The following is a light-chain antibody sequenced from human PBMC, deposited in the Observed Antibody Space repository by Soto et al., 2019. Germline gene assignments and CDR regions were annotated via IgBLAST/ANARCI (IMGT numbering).Light chain of an antibody. J-gene: IGKJ1*01. CDR1: QTISSW. CDR3: HQYQSYS. CDR2: AAS. Sequence: DIQMTQSPSTLSGSVGDRVTITCRASQTISSWLAWYQQKPGKAPKLLIYAASSLQSGVPSRFSGSGSGTDFTLTISSLQPDDFATYYCHQYQSYSFGQGTKVDIK. V-gene: IGKV1-5*01.